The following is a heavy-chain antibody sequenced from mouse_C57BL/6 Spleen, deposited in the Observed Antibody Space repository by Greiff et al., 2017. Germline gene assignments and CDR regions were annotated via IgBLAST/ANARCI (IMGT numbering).Heavy chain of an antibody. CDR2: IDPSDSYT. Sequence: VQLQQPGAELVMPGASVKLSCKASGYTFTSYWMHWVKQRPGQGLEWIGEIDPSDSYTNYNQKFKGKSTLTVDKSSSTAYMQLSSLTSEDSAVYYFARSGYYYGSRRGGYYAMDYWGQGTSVTVSS. CDR3: ARSGYYYGSRRGGYYAMDY. J-gene: IGHJ4*01. V-gene: IGHV1-69*01. CDR1: GYTFTSYW. D-gene: IGHD1-1*01.